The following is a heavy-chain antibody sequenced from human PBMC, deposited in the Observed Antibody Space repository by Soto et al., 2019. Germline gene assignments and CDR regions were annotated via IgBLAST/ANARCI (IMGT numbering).Heavy chain of an antibody. Sequence: QVQLVESGGGVVQPGRSLRLSCEASGFTFSYYGMHWVRQAPGKGLEWVAMISYDGSEKYYGHSVRGRFTISRDNSKNTLNLQMNSLRVDATAVYYCAKALGELSPESYDYWGQGTLITVSS. D-gene: IGHD3-16*02. J-gene: IGHJ4*02. CDR1: GFTFSYYG. CDR2: ISYDGSEK. CDR3: AKALGELSPESYDY. V-gene: IGHV3-30*18.